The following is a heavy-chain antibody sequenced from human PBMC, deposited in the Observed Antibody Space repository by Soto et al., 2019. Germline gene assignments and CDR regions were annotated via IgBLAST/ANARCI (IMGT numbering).Heavy chain of an antibody. J-gene: IGHJ4*02. CDR2: IKSKIGGGTT. Sequence: EVELVESGGGLVKPGGSLRLSCAASGLSISNAWMHWVRQAPGKGLEWVGRIKSKIGGGTTDYAAPVRDRFTISRDDSKNIMFPEMNNLKTEETAVYYCNPDNARGGQGTLVTVS. D-gene: IGHD2-8*01. V-gene: IGHV3-15*07. CDR3: NPDNAR. CDR1: GLSISNAW.